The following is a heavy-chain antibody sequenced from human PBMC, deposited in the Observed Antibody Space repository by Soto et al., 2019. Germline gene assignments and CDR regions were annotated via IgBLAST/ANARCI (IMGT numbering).Heavy chain of an antibody. CDR1: GFTFSSYA. D-gene: IGHD4-17*01. V-gene: IGHV3-23*01. CDR3: AKCSDYGDYFGWFDP. J-gene: IGHJ5*02. Sequence: EVQLLESGGGLVQPGGSLRLSCAASGFTFSSYAMSWVRQAPGKGLEWVSAISGSGGSTYYADSVKGRFTISRDNSKNTLYLQMNSLRAEYTAVYYCAKCSDYGDYFGWFDPWGQGTLVTVSS. CDR2: ISGSGGST.